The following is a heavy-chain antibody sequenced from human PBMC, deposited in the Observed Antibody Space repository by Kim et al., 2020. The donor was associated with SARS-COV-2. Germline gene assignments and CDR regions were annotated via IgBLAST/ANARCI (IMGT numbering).Heavy chain of an antibody. D-gene: IGHD1-26*01. Sequence: YADSVKGRFTISRDNSKNTLYLQMNSLRAEDTAVYYCAKSGEGGDYGMDVWGQGTTVTVSS. V-gene: IGHV3-33*06. CDR3: AKSGEGGDYGMDV. J-gene: IGHJ6*02.